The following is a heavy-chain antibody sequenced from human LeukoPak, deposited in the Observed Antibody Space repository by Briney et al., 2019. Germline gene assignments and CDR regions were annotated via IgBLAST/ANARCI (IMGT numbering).Heavy chain of an antibody. CDR1: GGSFSGYF. V-gene: IGHV4-34*01. Sequence: SETLSLTCAVYGGSFSGYFWSWIRQPPGEGLEWIGEINHSGSTNYNPSLKSRVTISVDTSKNQFSLKLSSVTAADTAVYYCARVGTKYDYVWGSYRLYYFDYWGQGTLVTVSS. D-gene: IGHD3-16*02. CDR2: INHSGST. CDR3: ARVGTKYDYVWGSYRLYYFDY. J-gene: IGHJ4*02.